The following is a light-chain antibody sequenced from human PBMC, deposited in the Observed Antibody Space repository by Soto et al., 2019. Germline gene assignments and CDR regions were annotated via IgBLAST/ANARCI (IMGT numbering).Light chain of an antibody. J-gene: IGKJ4*01. V-gene: IGKV3-11*01. CDR3: QQSSNWPLT. Sequence: EIVLTQSPATLSLSPGERATLSCRASQSVSSCLAWYQQKPGQAPRLLIYDASNRATGIPARFSGSGSGTDFSLTISSLGAEDFAVYYCQQSSNWPLTFGGGTKVEIK. CDR2: DAS. CDR1: QSVSSC.